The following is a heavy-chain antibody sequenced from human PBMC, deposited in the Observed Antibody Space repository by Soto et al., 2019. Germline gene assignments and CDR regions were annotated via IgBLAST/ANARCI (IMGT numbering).Heavy chain of an antibody. Sequence: QVQLVESGGGVVQPGRSLRLSCAASGFTFSSYAMHWVRQAPGKGLEWVAFISYDVNNKDYADSVKGRFTISRDNSKNTLYLQMNSLRAEDTAVYYCARPDSSSWYEPYFDYWGQGTLVTVSS. D-gene: IGHD6-13*01. CDR3: ARPDSSSWYEPYFDY. J-gene: IGHJ4*02. CDR2: ISYDVNNK. V-gene: IGHV3-30-3*01. CDR1: GFTFSSYA.